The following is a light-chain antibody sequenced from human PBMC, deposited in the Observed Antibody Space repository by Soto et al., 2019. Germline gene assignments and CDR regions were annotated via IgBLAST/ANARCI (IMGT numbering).Light chain of an antibody. CDR3: QQSYTLSPLT. Sequence: QETQSPSTLSASVGDGVTITCRSSQSVSIWLAWYQHKPGKAPKVLISAASNLQSGVPSRFSGSGSGTVFTLTISSLQPEDFATYFCQQSYTLSPLTFGGGTKVDIK. J-gene: IGKJ4*01. V-gene: IGKV1-39*01. CDR1: QSVSIW. CDR2: AAS.